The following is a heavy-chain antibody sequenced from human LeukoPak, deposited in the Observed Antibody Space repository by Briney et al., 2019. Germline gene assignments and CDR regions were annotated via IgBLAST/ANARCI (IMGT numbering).Heavy chain of an antibody. D-gene: IGHD3-22*01. CDR1: GGTFSSYY. Sequence: ASVKVSCKASGGTFSSYYMHWVRQAPGQGLEWMGRFNPNSGGTNYAQKFQGRVTMTRDTSISTAYMELSRLRSDDTAVYYCAREDSSGYYLFDYWGQGTLVTVSS. CDR3: AREDSSGYYLFDY. CDR2: FNPNSGGT. V-gene: IGHV1-2*06. J-gene: IGHJ4*02.